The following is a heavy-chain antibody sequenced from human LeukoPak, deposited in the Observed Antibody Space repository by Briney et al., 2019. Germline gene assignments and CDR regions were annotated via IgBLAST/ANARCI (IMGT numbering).Heavy chain of an antibody. D-gene: IGHD3-22*01. Sequence: PSETLSLTCTVSGYSISSGYYWGWIRQPPGKGLEWIGSIYHSGSTYYNPSLKSRVTISVDKSKNQFSLKLSSVTAADTAVYYCVSNSQSGLYDSSGYYGYWGQGTLVTVSS. CDR2: IYHSGST. V-gene: IGHV4-38-2*02. J-gene: IGHJ4*02. CDR3: VSNSQSGLYDSSGYYGY. CDR1: GYSISSGYY.